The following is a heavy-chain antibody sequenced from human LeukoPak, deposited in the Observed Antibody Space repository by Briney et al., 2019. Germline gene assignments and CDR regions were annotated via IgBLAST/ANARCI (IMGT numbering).Heavy chain of an antibody. CDR1: GGSISSGSYY. CDR3: ARTSGSYLEAFDI. CDR2: IYTSGST. D-gene: IGHD1-26*01. Sequence: SETLSLTCTVSGGSISSGSYYWSWIRQPAGKGLEWIGRIYTSGSTNYNPSLKSRVTISVDTSKNQFSLKLSSVTAADTAVYYCARTSGSYLEAFDIWGQGTMVTVSS. J-gene: IGHJ3*02. V-gene: IGHV4-61*02.